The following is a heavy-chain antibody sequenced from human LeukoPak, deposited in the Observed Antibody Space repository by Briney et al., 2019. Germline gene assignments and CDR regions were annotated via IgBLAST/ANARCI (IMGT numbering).Heavy chain of an antibody. CDR1: GGSISSGSYF. CDR3: ARGPYSYDSSGAFDI. Sequence: SETLSLTCTVSGGSISSGSYFWSWIRQPAGKGLEWIGRISSSGSTNYNPSLKSRVTISVDTSKNQFSLKLSSVTAADTAVYFCARGPYSYDSSGAFDIWGQGTMVTVSS. CDR2: ISSSGST. J-gene: IGHJ3*02. D-gene: IGHD3-22*01. V-gene: IGHV4-61*02.